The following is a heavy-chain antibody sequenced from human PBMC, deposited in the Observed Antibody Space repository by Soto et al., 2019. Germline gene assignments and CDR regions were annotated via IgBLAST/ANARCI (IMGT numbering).Heavy chain of an antibody. Sequence: QVQLQESGPGLVKPSQTLSLTCTVSGGSISSGDYYWSWIRQPPGKGLEWIGYIYYSGSTYYNPSLRRRVTRSVDPAKNQLSLKLSSVTAADTAVYYCARTDIVVVVAATPDAFDIWGQGTMVTVSS. CDR3: ARTDIVVVVAATPDAFDI. D-gene: IGHD2-15*01. CDR2: IYYSGST. V-gene: IGHV4-30-4*01. J-gene: IGHJ3*02. CDR1: GGSISSGDYY.